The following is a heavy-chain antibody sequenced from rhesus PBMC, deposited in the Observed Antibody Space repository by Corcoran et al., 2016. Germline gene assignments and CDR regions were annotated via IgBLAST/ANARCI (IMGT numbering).Heavy chain of an antibody. CDR1: GYSISSNY. J-gene: IGHJ4*01. CDR3: ARIAGQNTYWGVSYYFDY. D-gene: IGHD3-34*01. Sequence: QVQLQESGPGLVKPSETLSLTCAVSGYSISSNYWSWIRQPPGKGLEWIGYIYGSIWSTNYNPALNNRVTISKYTSNNQFSLNLSSVTAAYTAVYYCARIAGQNTYWGVSYYFDYWGQGVLVTVSS. V-gene: IGHV4-147*01. CDR2: IYGSIWST.